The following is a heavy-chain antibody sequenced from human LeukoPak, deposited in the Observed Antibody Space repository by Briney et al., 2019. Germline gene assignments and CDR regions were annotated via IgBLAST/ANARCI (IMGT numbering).Heavy chain of an antibody. CDR2: IYLGDSDT. V-gene: IGHV5-51*01. CDR1: GYSFTSYW. J-gene: IGHJ4*02. D-gene: IGHD3-22*01. Sequence: GESLKISCKGSGYSFTSYWIGWVRQMPGKGLEWMGIIYLGDSDTRYSPSFQGQVTISADKSISTAYLQWSSLKASDTAMYYCARRPYGTPYYYDSSGYHFDYWGQGTLVTVSS. CDR3: ARRPYGTPYYYDSSGYHFDY.